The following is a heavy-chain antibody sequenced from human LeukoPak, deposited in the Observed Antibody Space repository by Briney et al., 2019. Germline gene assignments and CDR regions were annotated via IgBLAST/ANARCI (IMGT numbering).Heavy chain of an antibody. CDR1: GFTFSSYG. CDR3: AGDHYYYYMDV. V-gene: IGHV3-74*01. CDR2: INSDGSST. Sequence: PGGSLRLSCAASGFTFSSYGMHWVRQAPGKGLEWVSRINSDGSSTGYADSVKGRFTISRDNAKNTVYLQMNSLRAEDTAVYYCAGDHYYYYMDVWGKGTTVTISS. J-gene: IGHJ6*03.